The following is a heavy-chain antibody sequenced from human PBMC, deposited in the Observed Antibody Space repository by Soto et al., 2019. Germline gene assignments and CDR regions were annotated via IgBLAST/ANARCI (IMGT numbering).Heavy chain of an antibody. CDR3: ARDPNEVGGTLDY. D-gene: IGHD1-26*01. Sequence: ASVKVSCKASGYTFTSYAMHWVRQAPGQRLEWMGWINAGNGNTKYSQKFQGRVTITRDTSASTAYMEPSSLRSEDTAVYYCARDPNEVGGTLDYWGQGTLVTVSS. V-gene: IGHV1-3*01. J-gene: IGHJ4*02. CDR2: INAGNGNT. CDR1: GYTFTSYA.